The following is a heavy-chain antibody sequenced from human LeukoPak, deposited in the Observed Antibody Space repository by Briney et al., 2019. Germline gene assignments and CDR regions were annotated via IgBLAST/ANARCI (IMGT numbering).Heavy chain of an antibody. D-gene: IGHD3-22*01. V-gene: IGHV4-34*01. CDR1: GGSFSGYY. J-gene: IGHJ4*02. CDR3: ARVDSSGYYLDY. Sequence: SETLSLTCAVYGGSFSGYYWSWIRQPPGKGLEWIGEINHSGSTNYNPSLKSRVTISVDTSKNPFPLKLSSVTAADTAVYYCARVDSSGYYLDYWGQGTLVTVSS. CDR2: INHSGST.